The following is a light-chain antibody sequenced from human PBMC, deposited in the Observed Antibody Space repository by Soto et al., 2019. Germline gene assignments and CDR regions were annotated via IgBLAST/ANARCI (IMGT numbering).Light chain of an antibody. CDR1: QDSSNY. J-gene: IGKJ3*01. CDR2: HAS. Sequence: DIQMTQSPSSLSASVGDRVTITCQASQDSSNYLNWYQQKPGKAPKLLICHASNLETGVPSRFSGNGSATDFTSTISSLQPEDIATYYFPQHDKLPPWATFGRGTKVDIK. CDR3: PQHDKLPPWAT. V-gene: IGKV1-33*01.